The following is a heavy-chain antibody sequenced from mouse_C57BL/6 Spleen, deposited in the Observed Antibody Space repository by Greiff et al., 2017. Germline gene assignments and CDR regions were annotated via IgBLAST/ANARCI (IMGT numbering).Heavy chain of an antibody. Sequence: VKLQQSGPELVKPGASVKISCKASGYAFSSSWMNWVKQRPGKGLEWIGRIYPGDGDTNYNGKFKGKATLTADKSSSTAYMQLSSLTSEDSAVYFCARPYYSNSWFAYWGQGTLVTVSA. CDR2: IYPGDGDT. CDR3: ARPYYSNSWFAY. V-gene: IGHV1-82*01. J-gene: IGHJ3*01. D-gene: IGHD2-5*01. CDR1: GYAFSSSW.